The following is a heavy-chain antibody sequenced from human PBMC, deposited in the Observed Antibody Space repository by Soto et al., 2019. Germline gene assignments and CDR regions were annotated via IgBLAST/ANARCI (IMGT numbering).Heavy chain of an antibody. J-gene: IGHJ6*03. CDR2: INEDSTYI. Sequence: EVQLVESGGGLVKPGGSLRLSCAASGFSFSTYSMNWVRQAPGKGLEWVSSINEDSTYIYYAGSGRGRFTISRDNAEDSLYLQMNSLIAEDTAVYYCVRDFGRYFRTGYMDVWGDGATVTVSS. CDR3: VRDFGRYFRTGYMDV. V-gene: IGHV3-21*02. D-gene: IGHD3-9*01. CDR1: GFSFSTYS.